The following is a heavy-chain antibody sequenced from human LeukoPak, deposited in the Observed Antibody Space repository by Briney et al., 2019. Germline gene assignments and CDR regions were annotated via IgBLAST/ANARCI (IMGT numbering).Heavy chain of an antibody. Sequence: GGSLRLSCAASGFTFSDYYMSWIRQAPGKGLEWVSYISSSGSTIYYADSVKGRFTISRDNAKNSLYLQMNSLRAEDTAVYYCARDGQVGVIAAAGTLYDYWGQGTLVTVSS. J-gene: IGHJ4*02. CDR2: ISSSGSTI. V-gene: IGHV3-11*01. D-gene: IGHD6-13*01. CDR1: GFTFSDYY. CDR3: ARDGQVGVIAAAGTLYDY.